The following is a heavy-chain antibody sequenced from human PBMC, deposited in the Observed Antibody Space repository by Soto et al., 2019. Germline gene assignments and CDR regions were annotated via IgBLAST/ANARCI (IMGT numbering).Heavy chain of an antibody. CDR3: ATAIEAPFNNYDY. V-gene: IGHV3-7*01. CDR1: GFTFSSYW. J-gene: IGHJ4*02. CDR2: IKGDASEI. Sequence: GGSLRLSCVASGFTFSSYWMSWVRQAPGMGPEWVASIKGDASEINYVDSVRGRLSISRDNAKNSLYLQVNSLRAEDTAVYYCATAIEAPFNNYDYWGRGTLVTVSS.